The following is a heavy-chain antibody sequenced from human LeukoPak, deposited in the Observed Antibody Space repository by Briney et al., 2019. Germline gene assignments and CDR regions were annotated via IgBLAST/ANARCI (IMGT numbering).Heavy chain of an antibody. D-gene: IGHD3-10*01. CDR2: ISSSSSTI. Sequence: GGSLRLSCAASGFTFSSYSMNWVRQAPGKGLEWVSYISSSSSTIYYADSVKGRFTISRDNAKNSLYLQMNSLRAEDTAVYYCAKDRAGINLVRGVITGVMDVWGQGTTVTVSS. CDR3: AKDRAGINLVRGVITGVMDV. CDR1: GFTFSSYS. J-gene: IGHJ6*02. V-gene: IGHV3-48*01.